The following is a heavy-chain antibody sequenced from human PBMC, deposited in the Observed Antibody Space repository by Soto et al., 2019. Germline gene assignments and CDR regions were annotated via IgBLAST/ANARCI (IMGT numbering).Heavy chain of an antibody. V-gene: IGHV1-3*01. J-gene: IGHJ4*02. D-gene: IGHD1-26*01. CDR2: INAGNGNT. CDR3: ASSCGSYWQLDY. Sequence: QVQLVQSGAEVKKPGASVKVSCKASGYTFTSYAMHWVRQAPGQRLEWMGWINAGNGNTKYSQKFQGRVTITRDRSASTAYMELSSLRSEDTAVYYCASSCGSYWQLDYWGQGTLVTVSS. CDR1: GYTFTSYA.